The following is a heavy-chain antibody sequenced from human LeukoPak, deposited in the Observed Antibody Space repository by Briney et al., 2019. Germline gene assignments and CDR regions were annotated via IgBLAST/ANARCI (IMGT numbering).Heavy chain of an antibody. CDR3: ARTYYDFWSGYFPPDY. CDR2: IYYSGST. Sequence: PSETLSLTCTVSGGSISSSSYYWGWIRQPPGKGLEWIGSIYYSGSTYYNPSLKSRVTISVDTSKNPFSLKLSSVTAADTAVYYCARTYYDFWSGYFPPDYWGQGTLVTVSS. D-gene: IGHD3-3*01. V-gene: IGHV4-39*01. CDR1: GGSISSSSYY. J-gene: IGHJ4*02.